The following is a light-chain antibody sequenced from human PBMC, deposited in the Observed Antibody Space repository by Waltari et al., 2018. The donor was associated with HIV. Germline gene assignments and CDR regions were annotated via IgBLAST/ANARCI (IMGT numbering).Light chain of an antibody. Sequence: DIQMTPSPPSLSASIGDRVTLTCRARPSINNYLDWYQQRPGEAPKFLIYAASSLHSGVPSRFSGSGSGADFTLTISGLQPEDFATYCCQQSYITPITFGGGTNVEMK. CDR2: AAS. J-gene: IGKJ4*01. CDR3: QQSYITPIT. V-gene: IGKV1-39*01. CDR1: PSINNY.